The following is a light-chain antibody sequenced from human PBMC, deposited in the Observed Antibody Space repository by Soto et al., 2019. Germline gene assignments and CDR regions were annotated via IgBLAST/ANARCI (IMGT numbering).Light chain of an antibody. CDR1: QSVSSF. CDR2: DAS. Sequence: EIVLTQSPATLSLSPGESATLSCRASQSVSSFLGWYQQKPGQAPRLLIYDASIRATGIPARFSGSGSGTDFPLTISSLEPEDFAVYYCQQRNNWPPITFGQGTRLEI. CDR3: QQRNNWPPIT. J-gene: IGKJ5*01. V-gene: IGKV3-11*01.